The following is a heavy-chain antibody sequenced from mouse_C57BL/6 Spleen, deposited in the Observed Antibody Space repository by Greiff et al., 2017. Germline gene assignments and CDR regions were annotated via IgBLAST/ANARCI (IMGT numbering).Heavy chain of an antibody. CDR2: IDPSDSYT. V-gene: IGHV1-69*01. J-gene: IGHJ4*01. D-gene: IGHD2-4*01. CDR1: GYTFTSYW. CDR3: ARKGIYYDYEDAMDY. Sequence: QVQLQQPGAELVMPGASVKLSCKASGYTFTSYWMHWVKQRPGQGLEWIGEIDPSDSYTNYNQKVKGKSTLTVDKSSSTAYMQLSSLTSEDSAVYYCARKGIYYDYEDAMDYWGQGTSVTVSS.